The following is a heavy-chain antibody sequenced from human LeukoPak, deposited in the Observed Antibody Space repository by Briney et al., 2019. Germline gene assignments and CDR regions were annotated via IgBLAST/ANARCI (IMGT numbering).Heavy chain of an antibody. CDR3: AGEYNWNDGFDY. Sequence: SETLSLTCTVSGGSVSSYYWSWIRQPPGKGLEWIGYIYYSGSTNSNPSLKSRVTISVDTSKNHFSLKLSSVTAADTAVYYCAGEYNWNDGFDYWGQGTLVTVSS. V-gene: IGHV4-59*02. D-gene: IGHD1-1*01. CDR2: IYYSGST. J-gene: IGHJ4*02. CDR1: GGSVSSYY.